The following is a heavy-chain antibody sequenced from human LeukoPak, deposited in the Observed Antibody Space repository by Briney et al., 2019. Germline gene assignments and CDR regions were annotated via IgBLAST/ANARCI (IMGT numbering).Heavy chain of an antibody. J-gene: IGHJ4*02. CDR1: GYTFTGYY. V-gene: IGHV1-2*02. CDR2: INPNSGGT. CDR3: ARGSHVSSSWSQVNSGDY. D-gene: IGHD6-13*01. Sequence: ASVKVSCKASGYTFTGYYMHWVRQAPGQGLEWMGWINPNSGGTNYAQKFQGRVTMTRDTSISTAYMELSRLRSDDTAVYYCARGSHVSSSWSQVNSGDYWGQGTLVTVSS.